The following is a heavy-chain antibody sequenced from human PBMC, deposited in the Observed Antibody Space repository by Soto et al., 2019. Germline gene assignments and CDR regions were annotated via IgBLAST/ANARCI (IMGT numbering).Heavy chain of an antibody. CDR2: INPNSGGT. J-gene: IGHJ5*02. CDR3: APDYGDYRWFDP. CDR1: GYTFTGYY. D-gene: IGHD4-17*01. V-gene: IGHV1-2*02. Sequence: ASVKVSCKASGYTFTGYYMHWVRQAPGRGLEWMGWINPNSGGTNYAQKFQGRVTMTRDTSISTAYMELSRLRSDDTAVYYCAPDYGDYRWFDPWGQGTLVTVSS.